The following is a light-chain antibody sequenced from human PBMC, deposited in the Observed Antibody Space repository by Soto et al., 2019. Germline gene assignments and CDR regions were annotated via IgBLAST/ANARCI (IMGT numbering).Light chain of an antibody. V-gene: IGKV3-15*01. J-gene: IGKJ1*01. CDR3: QQYASSPRT. Sequence: ELVMTQSPATLSVSPGERATLSCRASQSFSSNVAWYQQKPGQAPRLLIYGTSTRVTGIPARFSGSGSGTEFTLTISSLDPNDFAVYCCQQYASSPRTVGQGTKVDIK. CDR1: QSFSSN. CDR2: GTS.